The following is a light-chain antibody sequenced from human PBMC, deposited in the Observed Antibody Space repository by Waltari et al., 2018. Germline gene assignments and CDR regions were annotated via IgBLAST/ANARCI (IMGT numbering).Light chain of an antibody. CDR2: GAS. Sequence: EIVITQSPATLSVSLGDRATLSCRASHSITSNLAWYQQKPGQAPRLLVYGASTRATGIPARFSGSGSGTEFTLTISSLQSEDFAVYYCQQYNNWPLYTFGQGTKLEIK. J-gene: IGKJ2*01. CDR1: HSITSN. V-gene: IGKV3-15*01. CDR3: QQYNNWPLYT.